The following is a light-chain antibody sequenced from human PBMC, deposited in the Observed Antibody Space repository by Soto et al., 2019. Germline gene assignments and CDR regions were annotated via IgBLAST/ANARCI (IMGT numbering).Light chain of an antibody. CDR3: QQYNNWPPWT. CDR2: RAS. V-gene: IGKV3D-15*01. J-gene: IGKJ1*01. CDR1: QSVSSY. Sequence: EFVLTQSPATLSLSPGEMATLSFSASQSVSSYLAWYQQKPGQAPRLLMYRASTRAIGIPDRFSGSGSGTEFTLTISSLQSEDFAVYYCQQYNNWPPWTFGQGTKVDIK.